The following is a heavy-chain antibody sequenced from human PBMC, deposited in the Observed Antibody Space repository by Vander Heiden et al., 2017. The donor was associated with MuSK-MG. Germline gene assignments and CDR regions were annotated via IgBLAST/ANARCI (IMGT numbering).Heavy chain of an antibody. D-gene: IGHD3-10*01. CDR2: INPNTGCT. J-gene: IGHJ5*02. CDR1: GHTFTDYL. Sequence: QVLLVQSGAEVKKPGASVKVSCKASGHTFTDYLLHWVRQAPGQGLEWMGWINPNTGCTNYARKFQVRVTMTRDTSTSTAYMELSRLTSDDTAVYYCARGDTYYSGSGSLNWFDPWGQGTLVTVSS. V-gene: IGHV1-2*02. CDR3: ARGDTYYSGSGSLNWFDP.